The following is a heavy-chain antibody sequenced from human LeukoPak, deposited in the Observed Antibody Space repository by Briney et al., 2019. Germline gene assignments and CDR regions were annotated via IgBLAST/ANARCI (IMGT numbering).Heavy chain of an antibody. CDR3: AIVQGRISGAFDI. V-gene: IGHV3-43D*04. J-gene: IGHJ3*02. Sequence: GGSLRLSCAASGFTFDDYAMHWVRQAPGKGLEWVSLISWDGGSTYYADSVKGRFTISRDNSKNSLYLQMNSLRAEDTALYYCAIVQGRISGAFDIWGQGTMVTVSS. CDR1: GFTFDDYA. CDR2: ISWDGGST. D-gene: IGHD1-14*01.